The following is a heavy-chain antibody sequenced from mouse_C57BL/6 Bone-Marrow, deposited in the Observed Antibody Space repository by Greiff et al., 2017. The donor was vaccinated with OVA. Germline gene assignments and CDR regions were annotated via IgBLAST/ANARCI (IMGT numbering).Heavy chain of an antibody. CDR2: IRSKSSNYAT. Sequence: EVQLVESGGGLVQPKGSLKLSCAASGFTFNTYAMHWVRQAPGKGLEWVARIRSKSSNYATYYADSVKDRFTISRDDSQSMLYLQMNNLKTEDTAMYYCVRGGIYYYGSSYGYFDVWGTGTTVTVSS. V-gene: IGHV10-3*01. D-gene: IGHD1-1*01. J-gene: IGHJ1*03. CDR1: GFTFNTYA. CDR3: VRGGIYYYGSSYGYFDV.